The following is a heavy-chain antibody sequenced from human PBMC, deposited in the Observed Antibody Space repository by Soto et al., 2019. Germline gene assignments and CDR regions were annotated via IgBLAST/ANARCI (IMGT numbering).Heavy chain of an antibody. V-gene: IGHV3-21*01. D-gene: IGHD2-15*01. CDR2: ISSSSSYI. Sequence: GGSLRLSCAASGFTFGSYSMSWVRQAPGKGLEWVSSISSSSSYIYYADSVKGRFTISRDNAKNSLYLQMNSLRAEDTAVYYCARGAPDIVVVVAALFDYWGQGTLVTVSS. CDR1: GFTFGSYS. CDR3: ARGAPDIVVVVAALFDY. J-gene: IGHJ4*02.